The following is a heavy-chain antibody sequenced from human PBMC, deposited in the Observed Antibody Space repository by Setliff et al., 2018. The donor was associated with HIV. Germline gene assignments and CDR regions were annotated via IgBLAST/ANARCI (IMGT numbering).Heavy chain of an antibody. CDR1: GGSISSYY. Sequence: SETLSLTCTVSGGSISSYYWSWIRQPAGKGLEWIGRIYTSGRTNYNPSLKSRVTISVDTSKNQFSLKLSSVTAADTAVYYCARMYSGYDWSPAGARTRYFDYWGQGTLVTVSS. V-gene: IGHV4-4*07. CDR2: IYTSGRT. J-gene: IGHJ4*02. CDR3: ARMYSGYDWSPAGARTRYFDY. D-gene: IGHD5-12*01.